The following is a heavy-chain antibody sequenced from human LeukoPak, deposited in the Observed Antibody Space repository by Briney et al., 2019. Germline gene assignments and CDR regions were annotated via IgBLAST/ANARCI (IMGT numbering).Heavy chain of an antibody. CDR2: ISGSGGST. J-gene: IGHJ4*02. CDR3: AKVPHESSGPYVLFDY. CDR1: GFTFSSYA. V-gene: IGHV3-23*01. Sequence: GGSLRLSCAASGFTFSSYAMSWVRQAPGKGLEWVSSISGSGGSTYYADSVKGRFTISRDNSKNTLYLQMNSLRAEDTAVYYCAKVPHESSGPYVLFDYWGQGTLVTVSS. D-gene: IGHD6-19*01.